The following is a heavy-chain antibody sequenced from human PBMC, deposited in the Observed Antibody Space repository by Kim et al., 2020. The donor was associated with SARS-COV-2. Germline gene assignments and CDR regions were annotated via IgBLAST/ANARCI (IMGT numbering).Heavy chain of an antibody. Sequence: ASVKVSCKASGYTFNDYYIHWVRQAPGQGLEWMGRINPNSGGTNYAQKFQGRVTMTRDTSISTADMELSRLRSDDTAVYYCARGGSTSFGRAFDIWGQGTMVTVSS. D-gene: IGHD2-2*01. CDR2: INPNSGGT. CDR3: ARGGSTSFGRAFDI. V-gene: IGHV1-2*06. J-gene: IGHJ3*02. CDR1: GYTFNDYY.